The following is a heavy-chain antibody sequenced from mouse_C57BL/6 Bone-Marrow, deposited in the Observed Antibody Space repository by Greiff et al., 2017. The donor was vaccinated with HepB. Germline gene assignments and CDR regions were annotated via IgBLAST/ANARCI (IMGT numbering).Heavy chain of an antibody. CDR3: ARFDGYYWYFDV. V-gene: IGHV5-2*01. J-gene: IGHJ1*03. Sequence: EVQRVESGGGLVQPGESLKLSCESNEYEFPSHDMSWVRKTPEKRLEFVAAINSDGGSTYYPETMERRFIISRDNTKKTLYLQMSSLRSEDTALYYCARFDGYYWYFDVWGTGTTVTVSS. CDR1: EYEFPSHD. D-gene: IGHD2-3*01. CDR2: INSDGGST.